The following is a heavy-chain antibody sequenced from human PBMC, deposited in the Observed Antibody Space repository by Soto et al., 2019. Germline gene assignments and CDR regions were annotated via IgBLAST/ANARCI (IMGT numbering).Heavy chain of an antibody. CDR3: ARDAPRCSGGSCFDF. CDR2: INSGSSTI. V-gene: IGHV3-48*02. J-gene: IGHJ4*02. CDR1: GFTFSSYS. D-gene: IGHD2-15*01. Sequence: EVQLVESGGGLVQPGGSLRLSCAASGFTFSSYSMNWVRQAPGKGLEWVSYINSGSSTIYYADSVKGRFTISRDNAKNSLYLQMNSLRDEETAVYYCARDAPRCSGGSCFDFWGQGTLVTVSP.